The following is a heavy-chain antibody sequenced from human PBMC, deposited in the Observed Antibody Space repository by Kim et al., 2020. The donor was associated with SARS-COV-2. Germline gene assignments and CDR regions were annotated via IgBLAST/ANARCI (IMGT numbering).Heavy chain of an antibody. V-gene: IGHV3-30*01. J-gene: IGHJ4*02. CDR2: K. Sequence: KYSADAVKGRITHSRDNFANTVSLQMNSLRAEDSAVYYCARDMSRVRYFDYWGQGTLVTVSS. CDR3: ARDMSRVRYFDY. D-gene: IGHD3-10*01.